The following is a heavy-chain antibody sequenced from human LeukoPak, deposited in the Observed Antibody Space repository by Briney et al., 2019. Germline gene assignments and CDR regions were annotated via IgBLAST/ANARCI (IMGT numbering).Heavy chain of an antibody. D-gene: IGHD1-26*01. CDR1: GFTFSSYG. Sequence: SGGSLRLSCAASGFTFSSYGMHWVRQAPGKGLEWVAVISYDGSNKYYADSVKGRFTISRDNSKNTLYLQMNSLRAEDTAVYYCARDVGANGFHFDYWGQGTLVTVSS. CDR3: ARDVGANGFHFDY. V-gene: IGHV3-30*03. CDR2: ISYDGSNK. J-gene: IGHJ4*02.